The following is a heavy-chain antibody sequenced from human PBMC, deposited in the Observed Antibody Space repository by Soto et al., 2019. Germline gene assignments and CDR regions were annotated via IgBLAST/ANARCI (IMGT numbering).Heavy chain of an antibody. CDR3: ARGVTKMTTVTRWFDP. V-gene: IGHV4-34*01. Sequence: QVQLQQWGAGLLKPSETLSLTCAVYGGSFSGYYWSWIRQPPGKGLEWIGEINHSGSTNYNPSLKSRVTISVDTSKNQFSLKLSSVTAADTAVYYCARGVTKMTTVTRWFDPWGQGTLVTVSS. D-gene: IGHD4-4*01. CDR2: INHSGST. CDR1: GGSFSGYY. J-gene: IGHJ5*02.